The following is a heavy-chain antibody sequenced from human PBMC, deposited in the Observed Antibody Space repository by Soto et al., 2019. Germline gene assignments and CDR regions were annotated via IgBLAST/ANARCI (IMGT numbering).Heavy chain of an antibody. CDR1: GGTFSSYA. CDR2: IIPISGTA. V-gene: IGHV1-69*01. D-gene: IGHD2-2*01. CDR3: ARSQGSSTSLEIYYYYYYGMEV. Sequence: QVQLVQSGAEVKKPGSSVKVSCKASGGTFSSYAISWVRQAPGQGLEWRGGIIPISGTANYAQKFQGRVTTTADESTSTAYMELSSMRSEDTAVYYCARSQGSSTSLEIYYYYYYGMEVWGQGTTVTVSS. J-gene: IGHJ6*02.